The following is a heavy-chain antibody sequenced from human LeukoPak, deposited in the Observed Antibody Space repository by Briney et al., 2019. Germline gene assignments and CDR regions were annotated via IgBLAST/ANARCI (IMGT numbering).Heavy chain of an antibody. CDR1: GFTFSSDS. J-gene: IGHJ4*02. Sequence: PGGSLRLSCAASGFTFSSDSMNWGRQAPGKGLEWVSSISSRNTYIYYADSVKGRFTISRDNAKNSLYLQMSSLRAEDTAVYYCARELRGDLNYWGQGTVVTVSS. CDR3: ARELRGDLNY. D-gene: IGHD5-12*01. CDR2: ISSRNTYI. V-gene: IGHV3-21*01.